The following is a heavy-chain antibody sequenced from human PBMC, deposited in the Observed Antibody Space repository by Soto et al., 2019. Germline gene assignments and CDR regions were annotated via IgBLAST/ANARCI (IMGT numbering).Heavy chain of an antibody. CDR1: GYTFTSYY. Sequence: ASVKVSCKASGYTFTSYYMHWVRQAPGQGLEWMGIINPSGGSTSYAQKFQGRVHMTRDTSTGTVYMELCSLRSEETAVYYCAREGDTAMVHPNYYYYYGMDVWGQGTTVTVSS. D-gene: IGHD5-18*01. CDR2: INPSGGST. V-gene: IGHV1-46*01. CDR3: AREGDTAMVHPNYYYYYGMDV. J-gene: IGHJ6*02.